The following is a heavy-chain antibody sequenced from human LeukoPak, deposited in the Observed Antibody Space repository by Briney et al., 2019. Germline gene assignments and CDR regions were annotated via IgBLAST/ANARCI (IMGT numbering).Heavy chain of an antibody. D-gene: IGHD1-26*01. Sequence: PGGSLRLSCVASGFTFGNHRMSWVRQAPGKGLEWVADIKQDGGETYYADSVKGRFTISRDNSKNTLYLQMNSLRAEDTAVYYCAKDATSIPLGSWFDPWGQGTLVTVSS. J-gene: IGHJ5*02. CDR2: IKQDGGET. CDR3: AKDATSIPLGSWFDP. CDR1: GFTFGNHR. V-gene: IGHV3-7*01.